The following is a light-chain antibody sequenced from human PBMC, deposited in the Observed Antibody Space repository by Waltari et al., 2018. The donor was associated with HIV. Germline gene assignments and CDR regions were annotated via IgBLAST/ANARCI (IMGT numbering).Light chain of an antibody. Sequence: DIVLTQSHGTLSLSPGERATLSCRASQSVSSSYLAWYQQKPGQAPRLLIYGVSSRATGIPDRFSGSGSGTDFTLTISSLEPEDFAVYYCQQYDRSPRTFGQGTKVEIK. J-gene: IGKJ1*01. CDR3: QQYDRSPRT. CDR2: GVS. V-gene: IGKV3-20*01. CDR1: QSVSSSY.